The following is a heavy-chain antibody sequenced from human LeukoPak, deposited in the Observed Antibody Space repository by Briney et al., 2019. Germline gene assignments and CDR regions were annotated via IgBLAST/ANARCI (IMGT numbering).Heavy chain of an antibody. CDR2: INQSGST. CDR1: GGSFSGYY. CDR3: AKVTGYVIEDNFDY. V-gene: IGHV4-34*01. Sequence: TSETLSLTCAVYGGSFSGYYWSWIRQPPGKGLEWIGEINQSGSTNYNPSLKSRVTISVDTSKNQFSLKLRSVTAADTAVYYCAKVTGYVIEDNFDYWGQGTLVTVSS. J-gene: IGHJ4*02. D-gene: IGHD2-15*01.